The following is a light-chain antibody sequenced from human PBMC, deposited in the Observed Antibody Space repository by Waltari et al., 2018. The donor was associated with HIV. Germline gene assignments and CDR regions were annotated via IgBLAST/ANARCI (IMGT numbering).Light chain of an antibody. CDR3: MPALDLPPT. J-gene: IGKJ2*01. Sequence: DSVLTQAPLSLSVTPGQPATISCKSSQNIRNSDGKTYLYWYLQRPGQPPQLLIYQFSTRFSGVPDRFSVSGSWPDFNLKISRVEAEDVGTYDCMPALDLPPTFGHATTLDI. V-gene: IGKV2-29*03. CDR2: QFS. CDR1: QNIRNSDGKTY.